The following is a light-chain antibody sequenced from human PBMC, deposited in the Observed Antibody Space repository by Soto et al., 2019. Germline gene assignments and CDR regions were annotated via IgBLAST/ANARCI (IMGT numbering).Light chain of an antibody. Sequence: EIVLTQSPATLSLSPGERATLSCRASQSVSSYLAWYQQKPGQAPRLLIYDASTRATGIPARFSGSGSGTEFTLTISSLQSEDFAVYYCQQYNNWPETFGQGTKLEIK. CDR1: QSVSSY. J-gene: IGKJ2*01. CDR2: DAS. V-gene: IGKV3-15*01. CDR3: QQYNNWPET.